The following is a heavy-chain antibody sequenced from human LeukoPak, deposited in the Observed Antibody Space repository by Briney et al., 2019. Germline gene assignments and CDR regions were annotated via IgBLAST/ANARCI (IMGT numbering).Heavy chain of an antibody. CDR1: GGSFSGYY. J-gene: IGHJ4*02. V-gene: IGHV4-34*01. Sequence: SETLSLTCAVYGGSFSGYYWSWIRQPSGKGLEWIGEINHSGSTNYNPSLKSRVTISVDTSKNQFSLKLSSVTAADTAVYYCARSWDYDSSGYYYVDYWGQGTLVTVSS. CDR3: ARSWDYDSSGYYYVDY. CDR2: INHSGST. D-gene: IGHD3-22*01.